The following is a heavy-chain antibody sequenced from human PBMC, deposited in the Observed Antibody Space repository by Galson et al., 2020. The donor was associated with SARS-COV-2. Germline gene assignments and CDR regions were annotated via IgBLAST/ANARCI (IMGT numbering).Heavy chain of an antibody. J-gene: IGHJ4*02. CDR1: GFYFSSFA. CDR2: ISGSGGST. V-gene: IGHV3-23*01. D-gene: IGHD6-19*01. CDR3: AKSLIAVANYFDY. Sequence: TGGSLRLSCAASGFYFSSFAMSWVRQAPGKGLEWVSSISGSGGSTYYADSVKGRFTISRDYSKNTLYLQMNSLRAEDTAVYYCAKSLIAVANYFDYWGQGTLVTVSS.